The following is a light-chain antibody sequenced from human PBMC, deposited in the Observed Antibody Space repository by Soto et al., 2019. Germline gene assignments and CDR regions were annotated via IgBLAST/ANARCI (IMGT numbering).Light chain of an antibody. V-gene: IGKV3-11*01. Sequence: EIVLTQSPGTLSLSPGGRATLPCRASQSVSSFVAWYQQKAGQVPRLLIYDASNRATGIPVRFSGSGSGTDFTLTISSLEAEDFAVYYCQQRGNWPWTVGQGTKVDSK. CDR1: QSVSSF. CDR2: DAS. J-gene: IGKJ1*01. CDR3: QQRGNWPWT.